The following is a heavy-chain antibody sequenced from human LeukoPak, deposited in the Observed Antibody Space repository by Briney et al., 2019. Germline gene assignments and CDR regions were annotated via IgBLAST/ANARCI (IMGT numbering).Heavy chain of an antibody. CDR1: GFTFSSYE. V-gene: IGHV3-48*03. CDR3: AKDEVVPGYYYTDV. D-gene: IGHD2-2*01. CDR2: ISSSGSTI. J-gene: IGHJ6*03. Sequence: GGSLRLSCAASGFTFSSYEMNWVRQAPGKGLEWVSYISSSGSTIYYADSVKGRFTISRDNAKNSLYLQMNSLRAEDTAVYYCAKDEVVPGYYYTDVWGRGTTVTISS.